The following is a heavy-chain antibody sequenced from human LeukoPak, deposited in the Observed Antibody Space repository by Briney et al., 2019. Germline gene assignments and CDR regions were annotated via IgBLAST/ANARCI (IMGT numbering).Heavy chain of an antibody. J-gene: IGHJ5*02. Sequence: SQTLSLTCTVSGGSISSGGYYWSWIRQHPGKGLEWNGYIYYSGSTYYNPSLKSRVTISVDTSKNQFSLKLSSVTAADTAVYYCARDLGGYSYANWFDPWGQGTLVTVSS. CDR3: ARDLGGYSYANWFDP. V-gene: IGHV4-31*03. CDR1: GGSISSGGYY. CDR2: IYYSGST. D-gene: IGHD5-18*01.